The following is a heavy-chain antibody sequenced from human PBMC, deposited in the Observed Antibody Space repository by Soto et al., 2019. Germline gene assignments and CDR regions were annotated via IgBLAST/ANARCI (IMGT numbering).Heavy chain of an antibody. CDR3: ARIKEIAVAGPTRYGMDV. V-gene: IGHV1-18*01. D-gene: IGHD6-19*01. Sequence: QVQLVQSGAEVKKPGASVKVSCKASGYTFTSYGISWVRQAPGQGLEWMGWISAYNGNTNYAQKLQGRVTMTTDTSTSTAYMELRSLRSDDTDVYYCARIKEIAVAGPTRYGMDVWGQGTTVTVSS. CDR1: GYTFTSYG. CDR2: ISAYNGNT. J-gene: IGHJ6*02.